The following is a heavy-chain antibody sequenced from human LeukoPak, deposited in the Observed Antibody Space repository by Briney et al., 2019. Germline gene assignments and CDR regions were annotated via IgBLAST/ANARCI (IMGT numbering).Heavy chain of an antibody. CDR3: AKYQTGTWTSYDSSDI. Sequence: GGSLRLSCAASGFTFSSPGMDWVRQAPGKGLEWVSSISGGSASKFYADSVKGRFTISRDNANNTMYLQMNSLRAEDTAVYYCAKYQTGTWTSYDSSDIWGQGTLVTVSP. V-gene: IGHV3-21*01. CDR1: GFTFSSPG. J-gene: IGHJ3*02. CDR2: ISGGSASK. D-gene: IGHD1-7*01.